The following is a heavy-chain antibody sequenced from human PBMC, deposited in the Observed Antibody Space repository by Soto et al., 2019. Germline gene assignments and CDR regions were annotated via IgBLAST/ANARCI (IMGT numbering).Heavy chain of an antibody. CDR2: IHPRNSNT. CDR3: ARARFCSGNSCYCDY. Sequence: PGESLKISCKGSGYIFTNYWIAWVRHLPGKGLEWMGIIHPRNSNTRYRPSFKGQVIISSDKSYSTPYRHWSRLKYPDTAMYYCARARFCSGNSCYCDYWGQGTLVTVSS. D-gene: IGHD2-15*01. J-gene: IGHJ4*02. V-gene: IGHV5-51*01. CDR1: GYIFTNYW.